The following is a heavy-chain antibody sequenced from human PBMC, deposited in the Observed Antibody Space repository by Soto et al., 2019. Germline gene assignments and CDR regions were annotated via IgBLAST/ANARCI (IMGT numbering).Heavy chain of an antibody. CDR3: ASFYYDTSGYYYLAEYFQH. Sequence: PSETLSLTCTVSGDSISSSSYYWGWIRQPPGKGLEWIGSIYYVGSTYYNPSLKSRVTISVDTSKNQVSLKLSSVTAADTAVYYCASFYYDTSGYYYLAEYFQHWGQGALVTVSS. CDR1: GDSISSSSYY. V-gene: IGHV4-39*01. CDR2: IYYVGST. D-gene: IGHD3-22*01. J-gene: IGHJ1*01.